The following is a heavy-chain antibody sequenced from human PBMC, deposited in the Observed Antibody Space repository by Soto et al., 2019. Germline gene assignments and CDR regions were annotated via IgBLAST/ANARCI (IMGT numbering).Heavy chain of an antibody. Sequence: SQTLSLTCAISGDSVSSNSAAWNWIRQSPSRGLEWLGRTYYRSKWYNDYAVSVKSRITINPDTSKNQFSLQLNSVTPEDTAVYYCAREEDIVVVVAATLHYYYMDVWGKGTTVTVSS. CDR1: GDSVSSNSAA. CDR3: AREEDIVVVVAATLHYYYMDV. CDR2: TYYRSKWYN. J-gene: IGHJ6*03. D-gene: IGHD2-15*01. V-gene: IGHV6-1*01.